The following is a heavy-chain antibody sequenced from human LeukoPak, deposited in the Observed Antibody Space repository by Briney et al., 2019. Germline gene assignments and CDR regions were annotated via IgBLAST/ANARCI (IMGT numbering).Heavy chain of an antibody. CDR2: ISSSGSNI. Sequence: GGSLRLSCVASGFTFSDYSMSWIRQAPGKGLEWVSYISSSGSNIYYADSVKGRFTISRDNAKNSLYLQMNSLRAEDTAVYYCAKGKPGNPWGQGTLVTVSS. J-gene: IGHJ5*02. CDR1: GFTFSDYS. V-gene: IGHV3-11*01. CDR3: AKGKPGNP.